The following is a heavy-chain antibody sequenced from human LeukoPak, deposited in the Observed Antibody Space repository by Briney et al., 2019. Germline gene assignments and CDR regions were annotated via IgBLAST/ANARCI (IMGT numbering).Heavy chain of an antibody. CDR2: IHYTGST. CDR3: AGGSGWYNWYDP. J-gene: IGHJ5*02. CDR1: GGSIRSSNYY. V-gene: IGHV4-39*01. D-gene: IGHD6-13*01. Sequence: SETLSLTCTVSGGSIRSSNYYWGWIRQPPGKGLEWIGSIHYTGSTNSNPSLKSRLTMSVDTSKNQFSLKLTSLTAADTAVYYCAGGSGWYNWYDPWGQGTLVTVSS.